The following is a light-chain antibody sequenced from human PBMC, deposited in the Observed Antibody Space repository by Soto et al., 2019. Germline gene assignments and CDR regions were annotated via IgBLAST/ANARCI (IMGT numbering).Light chain of an antibody. J-gene: IGKJ2*01. CDR3: QQYYGTPYT. CDR2: WAS. CDR1: QSVLYSSNNKNY. V-gene: IGKV4-1*01. Sequence: DIVMTQSPDSLAVSLGERATINCKSSQSVLYSSNNKNYVAWYQQKPGQPPKLLIYWASTRESGVPDRFSGSGSGTDFTLTISSLQAEDVAVYLCQQYYGTPYTFGQGTKLEIK.